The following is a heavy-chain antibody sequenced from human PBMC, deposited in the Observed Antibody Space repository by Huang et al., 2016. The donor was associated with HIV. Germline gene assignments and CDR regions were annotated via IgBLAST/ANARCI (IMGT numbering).Heavy chain of an antibody. V-gene: IGHV1-8*01. J-gene: IGHJ3*01. Sequence: QIQLAQSGAEVKKPGASVKVSCKASGYTFTNYDINWVRQASGQGLEWMGLMNPRSGNVGYPSKFQGRVAILRNSSRNTSYLEVTGLTSENTAVYYCARGFGINYNHEAFDVWGQGTMVTVSS. CDR3: ARGFGINYNHEAFDV. CDR2: MNPRSGNV. CDR1: GYTFTNYD. D-gene: IGHD3-10*01.